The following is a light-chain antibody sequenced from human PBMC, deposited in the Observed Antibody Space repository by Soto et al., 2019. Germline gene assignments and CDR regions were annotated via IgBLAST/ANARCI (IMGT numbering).Light chain of an antibody. Sequence: ETVLTQSPGTLSLSPGERATLSCSASQSVSSSYLAWYQQKLGQAPRLLIYDTSSRATGIPDRFSGSGSGTDCTLTISRMEPEDFAVYYCQHYGSSRTFGQGTKVEIK. V-gene: IGKV3-20*01. J-gene: IGKJ1*01. CDR2: DTS. CDR1: QSVSSSY. CDR3: QHYGSSRT.